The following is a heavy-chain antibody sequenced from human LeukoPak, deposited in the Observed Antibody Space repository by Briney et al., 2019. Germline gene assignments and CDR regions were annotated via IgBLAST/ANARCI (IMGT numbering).Heavy chain of an antibody. CDR2: INPNSGGT. V-gene: IGHV1-2*02. J-gene: IGHJ4*02. Sequence: ASVKVSCKASGYTFTGYYMHWVRQAPGQGLEWMGWINPNSGGTNYAQKFQGRVTMTRDTSISTAYMELSRLRSDDTAVYYCARGPYGSGSYYSPFDNWGQGTLVTVSS. CDR1: GYTFTGYY. D-gene: IGHD3-10*01. CDR3: ARGPYGSGSYYSPFDN.